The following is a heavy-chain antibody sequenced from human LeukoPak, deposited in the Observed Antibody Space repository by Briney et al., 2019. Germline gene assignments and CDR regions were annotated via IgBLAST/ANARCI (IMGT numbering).Heavy chain of an antibody. CDR2: INPSGGST. CDR1: GYTFTSYY. V-gene: IGHV1-46*01. J-gene: IGHJ4*02. Sequence: ASVKVSCKASGYTFTSYYMHWVRQAPGQGLEWMGIINPSGGSTSYAQKFQGRVTMTEDTSTDTAYMELSSLRPEDTAVYYCATDRAARLIFDYWGQGTLVTVSS. CDR3: ATDRAARLIFDY. D-gene: IGHD6-6*01.